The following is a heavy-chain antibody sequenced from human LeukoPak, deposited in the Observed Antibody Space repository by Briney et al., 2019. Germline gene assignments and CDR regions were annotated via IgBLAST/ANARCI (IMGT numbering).Heavy chain of an antibody. Sequence: ASVKVSCKASGGTFSSYAISWVRQAPGQGLEWMGGIIPIFGTANYAQKFQGRVTITTDESTSTAYMELSSLRSEDTAVYYCARVERSRIVGATLSLWGQGTLVTVSS. CDR2: IIPIFGTA. CDR3: ARVERSRIVGATLSL. J-gene: IGHJ4*02. V-gene: IGHV1-69*05. CDR1: GGTFSSYA. D-gene: IGHD1-26*01.